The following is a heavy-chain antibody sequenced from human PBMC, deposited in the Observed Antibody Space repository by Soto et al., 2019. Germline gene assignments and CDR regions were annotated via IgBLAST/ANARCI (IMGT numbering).Heavy chain of an antibody. CDR1: GFTFSDFA. Sequence: PAGCLRLSSLASGFTFSDFAMTWVLNVPGRGLEWVASLDGAGGSTYYAESVRGRFSISRDNSQNTLFLQMKRLTVDDTAIYYCAAPRDEYGSGVSWFTYGMDIWGQGTTVTVSS. V-gene: IGHV3-23*01. D-gene: IGHD3-10*01. J-gene: IGHJ6*02. CDR2: LDGAGGST. CDR3: AAPRDEYGSGVSWFTYGMDI.